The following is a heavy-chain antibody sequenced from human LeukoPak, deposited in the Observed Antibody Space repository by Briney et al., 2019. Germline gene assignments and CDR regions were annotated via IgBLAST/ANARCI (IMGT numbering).Heavy chain of an antibody. CDR2: TSYDGSNK. CDR1: GFTFSSYS. D-gene: IGHD1-26*01. CDR3: AKDMGHTFGHAFDY. V-gene: IGHV3-30-3*01. J-gene: IGHJ4*02. Sequence: PGGSLRLSCAASGFTFSSYSMHWVRQAPGKGLEWVALTSYDGSNKYYADSVKGRFTISRDNSKNTLYLQMNSLRTEDTAMYYCAKDMGHTFGHAFDYWGQGTLVTVSS.